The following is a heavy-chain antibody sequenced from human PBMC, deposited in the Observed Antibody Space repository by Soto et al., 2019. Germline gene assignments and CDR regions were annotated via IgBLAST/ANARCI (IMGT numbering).Heavy chain of an antibody. CDR2: ISAYNGNT. CDR1: GYTFTSYG. D-gene: IGHD3-22*01. CDR3: ARDSYYYDSSGLDY. V-gene: IGHV1-18*04. Sequence: GASVKVSCKASGYTFTSYGISWVRQAPGRGLEWMGWISAYNGNTNYAQKLQGRVTMTTDTSTSTAYMELRSLRSDDTAVYYCARDSYYYDSSGLDYWGQGTLVTVSS. J-gene: IGHJ4*02.